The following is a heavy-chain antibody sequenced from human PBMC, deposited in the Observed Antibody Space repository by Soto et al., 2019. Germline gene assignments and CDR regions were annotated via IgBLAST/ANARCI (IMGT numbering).Heavy chain of an antibody. CDR2: INHSGST. V-gene: IGHV4-34*01. CDR3: ARVSFEAPRNYYDSSGYYLAAFDI. D-gene: IGHD3-22*01. Sequence: PSETMCLTCAVYVGSFSGYYRNWIRQPPGKGLECIGEINHSGSTNYNPSLKSRVTISVDTSKNQFSLKLSSVTAADTAVYYCARVSFEAPRNYYDSSGYYLAAFDIWGQGTMVTVSS. J-gene: IGHJ3*02. CDR1: VGSFSGYY.